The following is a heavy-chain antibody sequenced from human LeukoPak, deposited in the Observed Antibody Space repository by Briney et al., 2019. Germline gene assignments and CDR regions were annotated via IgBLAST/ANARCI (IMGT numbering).Heavy chain of an antibody. D-gene: IGHD2-15*01. CDR2: ISYDGSNK. CDR3: AKDRPFVVVVAATPPLFDY. Sequence: PGRSLRLSCAASAFTFSSYGMHWVRQAPGKGLECVAVISYDGSNKYYADSVKGRFTISRDNSKNTLYLQMNSLRAEDTAVYYCAKDRPFVVVVAATPPLFDYWGQGTLVTVSS. J-gene: IGHJ4*02. CDR1: AFTFSSYG. V-gene: IGHV3-30*18.